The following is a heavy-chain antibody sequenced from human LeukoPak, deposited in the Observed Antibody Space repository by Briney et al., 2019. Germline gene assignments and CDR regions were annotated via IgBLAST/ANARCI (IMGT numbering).Heavy chain of an antibody. Sequence: ASVKVSCKASGYTFTSYGISWVRQAPGQGLAWMGWISAYNGNTNYAQKLQGRVTMTTDTSTSTAYMELRSLRSDDTAVYYCARHGGWFGENNWFDPWGQGTLVTVSS. CDR3: ARHGGWFGENNWFDP. CDR2: ISAYNGNT. D-gene: IGHD3-10*01. CDR1: GYTFTSYG. V-gene: IGHV1-18*01. J-gene: IGHJ5*02.